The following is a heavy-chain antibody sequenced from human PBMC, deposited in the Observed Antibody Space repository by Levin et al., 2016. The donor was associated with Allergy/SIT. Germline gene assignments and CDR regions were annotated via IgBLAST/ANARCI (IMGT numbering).Heavy chain of an antibody. CDR1: GFTFSQYD. V-gene: IGHV3-21*01. D-gene: IGHD1-1*01. CDR2: IDGTSSYI. Sequence: GESLKISCVASGFTFSQYDISWVRQAPGKGLEWVSSIDGTSSYIYYAVSVRGRFTISRDNAKTSLFLQMNNLRAEDTGVYYCAKLKAKLLATGAFDIWGQGTMVTVSP. CDR3: AKLKAKLLATGAFDI. J-gene: IGHJ3*02.